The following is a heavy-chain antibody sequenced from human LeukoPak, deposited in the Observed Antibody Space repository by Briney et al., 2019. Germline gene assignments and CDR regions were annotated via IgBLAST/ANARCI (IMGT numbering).Heavy chain of an antibody. CDR1: GGSFSGYY. D-gene: IGHD2-15*01. V-gene: IGHV4-34*01. Sequence: SETLSLTCAVYGGSFSGYYWGWIRQPPGKGLEWIGSIYYSGSTYYNPSLKSRVTISVDTSKNQFSLKLSSVTAADTAVYYCARFGRRARRRWGDHYYMDVWGKGTTVTISS. CDR3: ARFGRRARRRWGDHYYMDV. CDR2: IYYSGST. J-gene: IGHJ6*03.